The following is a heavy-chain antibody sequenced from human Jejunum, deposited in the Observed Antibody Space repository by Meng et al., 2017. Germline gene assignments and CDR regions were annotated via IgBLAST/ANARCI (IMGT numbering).Heavy chain of an antibody. CDR1: GLIFSDSD. V-gene: IGHV3-73*02. CDR2: LKSKNENYAT. D-gene: IGHD6-19*01. J-gene: IGHJ4*02. CDR3: IIRLGPHSGWY. Sequence: EVQVVESGAALVQPGGSLKLSCTASGLIFSDSDIHWGRQASGKGLEWVGRLKSKNENYATAYAASMKGRFIISRQESDNTAALHMSSLRTEDTAVYYCIIRLGPHSGWYWGRGTLVTVSS.